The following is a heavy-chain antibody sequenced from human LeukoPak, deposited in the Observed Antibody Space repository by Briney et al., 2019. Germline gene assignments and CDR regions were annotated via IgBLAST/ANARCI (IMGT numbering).Heavy chain of an antibody. CDR3: ARGFTQRFDP. J-gene: IGHJ5*02. CDR1: GGSFSGYY. CDR2: INHSGST. Sequence: SETLSLTCAVYGGSFSGYYWSWIRQPPGKGLEWIGEINHSGSTNYNPSLKSRVTISVDTSKNQFSLKLSSVTAADTAVYYCARGFTQRFDPWGQGTLVTVSS. V-gene: IGHV4-34*01.